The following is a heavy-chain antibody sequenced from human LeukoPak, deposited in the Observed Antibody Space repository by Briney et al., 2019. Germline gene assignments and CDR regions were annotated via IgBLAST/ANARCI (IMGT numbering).Heavy chain of an antibody. J-gene: IGHJ5*02. Sequence: SETLSLTCTVSGGSISSFYWSWIRQPPGKGLEWIGYIYYSGSTNYNPSLKSRVTISVDTSKNQFSLRLSSVTAADTAVYYCARHGTSGTNLNWFDPWGQGTLVTVSS. CDR1: GGSISSFY. CDR3: ARHGTSGTNLNWFDP. V-gene: IGHV4-59*01. D-gene: IGHD1-1*01. CDR2: IYYSGST.